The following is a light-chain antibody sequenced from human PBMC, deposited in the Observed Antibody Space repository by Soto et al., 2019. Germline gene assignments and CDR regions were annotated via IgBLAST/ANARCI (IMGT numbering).Light chain of an antibody. CDR2: DVS. CDR3: SSYTSSSTYV. J-gene: IGLJ1*01. CDR1: SSYVGGYNY. V-gene: IGLV2-14*01. Sequence: QSVLTQSASVSGSPGQSITISCTGTSSYVGGYNYVSWYQQHPGKAPKLMIYDVSNRPSGVSNRFSGSKSGNTASLTISGLQAEDEADYYCSSYTSSSTYVFGTGTKVPV.